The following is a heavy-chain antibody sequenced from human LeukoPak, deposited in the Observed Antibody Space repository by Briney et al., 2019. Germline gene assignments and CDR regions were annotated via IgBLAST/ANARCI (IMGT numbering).Heavy chain of an antibody. V-gene: IGHV4-34*01. D-gene: IGHD3-16*01. CDR3: ARGWGAEVAFDI. CDR1: GGSISSYY. Sequence: PSETLSLTCTVSGGSISSYYWSWIRQPPGKGLEWIGEINHSGSTNYNPSLKSRVTISVDTSKNQFSLKLSSVTAADTAVYYCARGWGAEVAFDIWGQGTMVTVSS. CDR2: INHSGST. J-gene: IGHJ3*02.